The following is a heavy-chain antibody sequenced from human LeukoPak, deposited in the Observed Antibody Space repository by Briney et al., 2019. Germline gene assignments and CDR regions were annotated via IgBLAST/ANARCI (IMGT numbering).Heavy chain of an antibody. CDR2: ISWNSGSI. D-gene: IGHD3-10*01. J-gene: IGHJ4*02. V-gene: IGHV3-9*01. CDR1: GFTFDGYA. CDR3: AKSYGSGSYYTLDY. Sequence: PGGSLRLSCAASGFTFDGYAMHWVRQAPGKGLEWVSGISWNSGSIGYADSVKGRFTISRDNAKNSLYLQMNSLRAEDTALYYCAKSYGSGSYYTLDYWGQGTLVTVSS.